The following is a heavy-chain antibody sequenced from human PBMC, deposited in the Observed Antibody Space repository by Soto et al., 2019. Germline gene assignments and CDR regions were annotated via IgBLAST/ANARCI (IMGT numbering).Heavy chain of an antibody. V-gene: IGHV4-59*08. CDR3: AKLFYGSESTAPPDC. J-gene: IGHJ4*02. Sequence: SETLSLTCTVSGGSIGYYCWSWIWQPPGKGLEWIGCIYYDGRTNYNPSLKSRVTMSVDTSRNQFSLNLRSVTAADTAVYYCAKLFYGSESTAPPDCWGQGTLVTVS. CDR1: GGSIGYYC. D-gene: IGHD3-10*01. CDR2: IYYDGRT.